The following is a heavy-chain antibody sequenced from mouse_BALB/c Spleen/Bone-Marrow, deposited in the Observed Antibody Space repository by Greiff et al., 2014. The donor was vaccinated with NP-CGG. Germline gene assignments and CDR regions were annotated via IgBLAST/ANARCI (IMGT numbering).Heavy chain of an antibody. CDR2: INPDSSTI. Sequence: EVKLMESGGGLVRPGGSLKLSCAASGFDFSGFWMGWVRQAPGKGLEWIGEINPDSSTINYTPSLKDRFIISRDNAKNTLYLQMSKVRSEDTALYHCARLGYYGGFAYWGQGTLSLSLQ. J-gene: IGHJ3*01. V-gene: IGHV4-1*02. CDR1: GFDFSGFW. D-gene: IGHD2-3*01. CDR3: ARLGYYGGFAY.